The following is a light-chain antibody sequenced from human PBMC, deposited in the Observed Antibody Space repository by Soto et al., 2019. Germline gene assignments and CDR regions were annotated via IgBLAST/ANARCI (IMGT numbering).Light chain of an antibody. J-gene: IGKJ2*01. Sequence: IQLTQSPSSLSASVGDRVTITGRASQGISSYLAWYQQKPGKAPKLLIYAASTLQSGVPSRFSGSGSGTDFTLTISSRQPEDFATYYCQQLNSYPYTFGQGTNLEIK. CDR1: QGISSY. CDR2: AAS. V-gene: IGKV1-9*01. CDR3: QQLNSYPYT.